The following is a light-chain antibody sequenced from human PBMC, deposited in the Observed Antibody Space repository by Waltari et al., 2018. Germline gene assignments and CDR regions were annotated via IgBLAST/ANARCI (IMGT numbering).Light chain of an antibody. CDR2: LAS. CDR1: RGILHSDGYNY. CDR3: MQAIDTPHT. V-gene: IGKV2-28*01. Sequence: IVMTQSPLSLPVTSAGPASTPCRSIRGILHSDGYNYLDWYLQKPGQSPQLLIYLASTRASGVPDRFSGSGAGTDFTLKISRVEAEDVGVYYCMQAIDTPHTFGQGTKLEIK. J-gene: IGKJ2*01.